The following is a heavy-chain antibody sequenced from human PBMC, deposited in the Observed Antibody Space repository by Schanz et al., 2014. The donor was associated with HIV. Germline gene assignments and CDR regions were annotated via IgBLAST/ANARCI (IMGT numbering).Heavy chain of an antibody. CDR2: ITGSGVST. J-gene: IGHJ4*02. D-gene: IGHD3-10*01. Sequence: VQLVESGGGVVQPGRSLRLTCAASGFTFRSYAMTWVRQAPGKGLDWVSGITGSGVSTYYADSVKGRFTISRDNSKNTLYLQMNSLRAEDTAVYYCARGPGARGFDYWGQGTLVTVSS. V-gene: IGHV3-23*04. CDR3: ARGPGARGFDY. CDR1: GFTFRSYA.